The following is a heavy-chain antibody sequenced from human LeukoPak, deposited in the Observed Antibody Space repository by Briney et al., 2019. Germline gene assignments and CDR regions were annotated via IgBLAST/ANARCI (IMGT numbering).Heavy chain of an antibody. D-gene: IGHD3-16*01. CDR3: ARSLGIRYYYGMDV. Sequence: SETLSLTCTVSGGSISSYYWSWIRQPAGKGLEWIGYIYYSGSTNYNPSLKSRVTISVDTSKNQFSLKLSSVTAADTAVYYCARSLGIRYYYGMDVWGQGTTVTVSS. J-gene: IGHJ6*02. V-gene: IGHV4-59*01. CDR2: IYYSGST. CDR1: GGSISSYY.